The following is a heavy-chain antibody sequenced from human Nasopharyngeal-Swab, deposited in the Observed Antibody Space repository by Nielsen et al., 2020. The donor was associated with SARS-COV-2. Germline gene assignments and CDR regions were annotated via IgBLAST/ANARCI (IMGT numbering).Heavy chain of an antibody. CDR2: IYYSGST. Sequence: RQAPGKGLEWIGYIYYSGSTNYNPSLKSRVTISVDTSKNQFSLKLSSVTAADTAVYYCARVLIGTPAYGSGTIDYWGQLTLPPFSS. D-gene: IGHD3-10*01. V-gene: IGHV4-59*12. J-gene: IGHJ4*02. CDR3: ARVLIGTPAYGSGTIDY.